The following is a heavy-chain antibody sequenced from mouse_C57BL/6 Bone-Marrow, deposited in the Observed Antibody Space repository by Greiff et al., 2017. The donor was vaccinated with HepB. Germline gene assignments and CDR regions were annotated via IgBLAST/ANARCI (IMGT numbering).Heavy chain of an antibody. V-gene: IGHV1-81*01. CDR1: GYTFTSYG. CDR2: IYPRSGNT. CDR3: ARRRGYYGGSGDY. D-gene: IGHD1-1*01. Sequence: QVQLQQSGAELARPGASVKLSCKASGYTFTSYGISWVKQRTGQGLEWIGEIYPRSGNTYYNEKLKGKATLTAAKSSSTAYMELRSLTAEDAAVDFCARRRGYYGGSGDYWGQGTSVTVSS. J-gene: IGHJ4*01.